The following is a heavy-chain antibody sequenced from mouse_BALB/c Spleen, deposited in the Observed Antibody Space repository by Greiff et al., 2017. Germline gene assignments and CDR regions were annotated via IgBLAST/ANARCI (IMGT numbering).Heavy chain of an antibody. CDR1: GFTFSSFG. D-gene: IGHD4-1*01. J-gene: IGHJ4*01. CDR3: ALTGGGFYYAMDY. CDR2: ISSGSSTI. Sequence: EVQRVESGGGLVQPGGSRKLSCAASGFTFSSFGMHWVRQAPEKGLEWVAYISSGSSTIYYADTVKGRFTISRDNPKNTLFLQMTSLRSEDTAMYYCALTGGGFYYAMDYWGQGTSVTVSS. V-gene: IGHV5-17*02.